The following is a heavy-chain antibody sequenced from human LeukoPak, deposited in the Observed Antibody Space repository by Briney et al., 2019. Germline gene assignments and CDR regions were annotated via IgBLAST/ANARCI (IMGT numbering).Heavy chain of an antibody. CDR3: ARGGCSSTSCPLGY. CDR1: GFTFSSYA. D-gene: IGHD2-2*01. CDR2: ISYDGSNK. Sequence: GGSLRLSCAASGFTFSSYAMHWVRQAPGKGLEWVAVISYDGSNKYYADSVKGRFTISRDNSKNTLYLQMNSLRAEDTAVYYCARGGCSSTSCPLGYWGQGTLVTVSS. V-gene: IGHV3-30-3*01. J-gene: IGHJ4*02.